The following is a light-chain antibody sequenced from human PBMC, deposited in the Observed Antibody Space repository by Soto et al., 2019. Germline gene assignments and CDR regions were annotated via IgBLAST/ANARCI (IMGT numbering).Light chain of an antibody. V-gene: IGLV1-40*01. CDR3: QSYDSSLSALYV. CDR2: GSY. CDR1: SSHIGASSD. J-gene: IGLJ1*01. Sequence: QSLVAPPPPVSGAPGQRGTHSFTWGSSHIGASSDIHWYRHLPGTAPQLLLYGSYNRPPGVPDRFSGSKSGTSASLAITGLQAEDEADYYCQSYDSSLSALYVFGTGTKVTVL.